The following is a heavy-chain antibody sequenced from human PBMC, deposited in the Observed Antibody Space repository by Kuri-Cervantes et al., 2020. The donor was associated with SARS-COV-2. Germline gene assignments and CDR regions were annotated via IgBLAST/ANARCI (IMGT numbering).Heavy chain of an antibody. J-gene: IGHJ3*02. CDR3: ARDEASSGAFDI. Sequence: ESLKISCTVSGGSISSGDYYWSWIRQPPGKGLEWIGYIYYSGSTNYNPSLKSRVTISVDTSKNQFSLKLSSVTAADTAVYYCARDEASSGAFDIWGQGTMVTVSS. D-gene: IGHD3-10*01. V-gene: IGHV4-61*08. CDR2: IYYSGST. CDR1: GGSISSGDYY.